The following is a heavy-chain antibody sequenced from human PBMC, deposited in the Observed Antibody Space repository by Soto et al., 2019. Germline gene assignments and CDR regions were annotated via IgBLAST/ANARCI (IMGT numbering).Heavy chain of an antibody. CDR3: AKKVNSGPGSQYFDY. D-gene: IGHD3-10*01. V-gene: IGHV3-23*01. Sequence: PGGSRRLSCAASGFTFSSYAMTWFRQAPGKGLEWVSGFRTSGDGGTTYYADSMKGRFTISRDNSKNMLFLQMNSLRAGDTAIYYCAKKVNSGPGSQYFDYWGQGTLVTVSS. J-gene: IGHJ4*02. CDR1: GFTFSSYA. CDR2: FRTSGDGGTT.